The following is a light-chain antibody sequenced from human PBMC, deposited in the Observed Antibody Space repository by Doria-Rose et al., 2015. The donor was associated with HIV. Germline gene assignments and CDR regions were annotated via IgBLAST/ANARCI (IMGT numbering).Light chain of an antibody. CDR3: QQYHSFST. CDR2: KAS. Sequence: VGDRVTITCRASQSISSALAWYQQKPGKAPNLLIYKASSLESGVPSRFSGSGSGTEFTLTISSLQPDDFATYYCQQYHSFSTFGPGTKLAI. V-gene: IGKV1-5*03. J-gene: IGKJ2*01. CDR1: QSISSA.